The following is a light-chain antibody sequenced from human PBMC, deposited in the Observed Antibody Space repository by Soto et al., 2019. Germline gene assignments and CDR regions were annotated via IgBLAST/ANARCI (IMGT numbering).Light chain of an antibody. J-gene: IGKJ1*01. CDR3: QQSYSTPRT. Sequence: DIKMTQRPSSLAASLGDGVTITCRASQSISSYLNWYQQKPGKAPKLLIYAASSLQSGVPSRFSGSGSGTDSTLTISSLQPEDFATYYCQQSYSTPRTFGQGTKVDIK. CDR1: QSISSY. CDR2: AAS. V-gene: IGKV1-39*01.